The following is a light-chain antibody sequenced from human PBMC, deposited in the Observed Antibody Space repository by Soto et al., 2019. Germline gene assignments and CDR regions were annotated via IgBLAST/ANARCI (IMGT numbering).Light chain of an antibody. CDR3: SSSAGSPHVV. Sequence: QSALTQPPSASGSPGQSVTISCTGTSSDVGGYNYVSWYQQHPGKAPKLMIYEVSKRPSGVPDRFSGSKSGNTASLTVSGLQAEDEADYYCSSSAGSPHVVFGGGTKLTVL. CDR2: EVS. J-gene: IGLJ2*01. V-gene: IGLV2-8*01. CDR1: SSDVGGYNY.